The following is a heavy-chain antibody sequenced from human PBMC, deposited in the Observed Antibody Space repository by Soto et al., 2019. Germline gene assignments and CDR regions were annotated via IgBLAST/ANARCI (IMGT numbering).Heavy chain of an antibody. CDR3: ARPSYCGGTIFGVVSAPYYFDY. Sequence: GESLKISCKGSGYSFTSYWIGWVRQMPGKGLEWMGIIYPGDSDTRYSPSFQGQVTISADKSISTAYLQWSSLKASDTAMYYCARPSYCGGTIFGVVSAPYYFDYWGQGTLVTVSS. D-gene: IGHD3-3*01. V-gene: IGHV5-51*01. CDR1: GYSFTSYW. J-gene: IGHJ4*02. CDR2: IYPGDSDT.